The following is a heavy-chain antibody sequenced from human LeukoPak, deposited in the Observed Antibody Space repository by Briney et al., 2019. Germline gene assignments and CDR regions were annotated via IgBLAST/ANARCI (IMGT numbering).Heavy chain of an antibody. V-gene: IGHV4-34*01. CDR2: INHSGST. J-gene: IGHJ4*02. Sequence: SETLSLTCAVYGGSFSGYYWSWIRQPPGKGLERIGEINHSGSTNYNPSLKSRVTISVDTSKNQFSLKLSSVTAADTAVYYCARGGGRSGYAFRDYWGQGTLVTVSS. CDR1: GGSFSGYY. D-gene: IGHD3-9*01. CDR3: ARGGGRSGYAFRDY.